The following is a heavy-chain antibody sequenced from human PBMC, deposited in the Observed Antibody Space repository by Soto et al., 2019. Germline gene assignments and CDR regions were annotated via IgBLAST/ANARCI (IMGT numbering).Heavy chain of an antibody. V-gene: IGHV4-38-2*01. CDR2: IYHSGST. CDR3: AISPGIAAAGTFFDY. Sequence: TLSLTCAFSGYSISSGYYWGLIRQPPGKGLEWIGSIYHSGSTYYNPSLKSRVTISVDTSKNQFSLKLSSVTAADTAVYYCAISPGIAAAGTFFDYWGQGTLVTVSS. CDR1: GYSISSGYY. D-gene: IGHD6-13*01. J-gene: IGHJ4*02.